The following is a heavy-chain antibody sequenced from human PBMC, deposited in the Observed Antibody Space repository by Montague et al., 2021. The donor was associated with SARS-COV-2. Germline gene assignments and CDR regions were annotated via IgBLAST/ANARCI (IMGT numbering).Heavy chain of an antibody. V-gene: IGHV1-18*01. Sequence: SAKVSCKASGYPFTSYGISLLRQAPGQGLEWMGWISAYNGNTNYAQKLQGRVTMTTDTSTSTAYMELRSLRSDDTAVYYCARDFGGGSHQIYYYYYMDVWGKGTTVTVSS. D-gene: IGHD5-24*01. CDR3: ARDFGGGSHQIYYYYYMDV. CDR2: ISAYNGNT. CDR1: GYPFTSYG. J-gene: IGHJ6*03.